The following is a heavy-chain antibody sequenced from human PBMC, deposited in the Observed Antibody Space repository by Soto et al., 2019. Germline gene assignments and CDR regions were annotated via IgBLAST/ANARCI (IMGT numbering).Heavy chain of an antibody. V-gene: IGHV3-30-3*01. CDR2: ISYDGSNK. CDR1: GFTFSSYA. CDR3: ARGHEYSSGWPSYFYYYGMDV. D-gene: IGHD6-19*01. J-gene: IGHJ6*02. Sequence: GGSLRLSCAASGFTFSSYAMHWVRQAPGKGLEWVAVISYDGSNKYYADSVKGRFTIYRDNSKNTLYLQMNSLRAEDTAVYYCARGHEYSSGWPSYFYYYGMDVWGQGTTVTVSS.